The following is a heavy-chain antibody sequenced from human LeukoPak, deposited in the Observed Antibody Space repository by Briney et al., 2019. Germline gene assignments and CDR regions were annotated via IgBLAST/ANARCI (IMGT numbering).Heavy chain of an antibody. CDR1: GGSFSGYY. CDR2: INHSGST. D-gene: IGHD6-19*01. Sequence: SETLSLTCAVYGGSFSGYYWSWIRQPPGKGLEWIGEINHSGSTNYNPSLKSRVTISVDTSENQFSLKLSSVTAADTAVYYCARDQYSSGLFDYWGQGTLVTVSS. J-gene: IGHJ4*02. CDR3: ARDQYSSGLFDY. V-gene: IGHV4-34*01.